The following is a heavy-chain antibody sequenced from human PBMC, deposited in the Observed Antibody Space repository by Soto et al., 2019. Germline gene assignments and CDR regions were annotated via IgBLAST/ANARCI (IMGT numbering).Heavy chain of an antibody. V-gene: IGHV1-69*13. Sequence: ASVKVSCKASGAIFSSYAVSWVRQVPGQGLEWMGGIIPIFATPKYGQKFRDRVTITADESTSTAYMELSSLRSDDTAVYYCARARYGDFVTWFDSWGQGTPVTVSS. CDR1: GAIFSSYA. CDR2: IIPIFATP. J-gene: IGHJ5*01. CDR3: ARARYGDFVTWFDS. D-gene: IGHD4-17*01.